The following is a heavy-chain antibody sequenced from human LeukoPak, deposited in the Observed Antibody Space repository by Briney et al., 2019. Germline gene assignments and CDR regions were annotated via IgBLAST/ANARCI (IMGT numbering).Heavy chain of an antibody. J-gene: IGHJ4*02. V-gene: IGHV3-7*03. CDR2: INQDGSDK. Sequence: GGSLRLSCAASGFTFSSYWVNWVRQAPGKGLEWVANINQDGSDKYYVDSVKGRFTISRDNAKNSLYLQMNSLRAEDTAVYYCARRPRYDFWSGYYNYFDYWGQGTLVTVSS. CDR3: ARRPRYDFWSGYYNYFDY. D-gene: IGHD3-3*01. CDR1: GFTFSSYW.